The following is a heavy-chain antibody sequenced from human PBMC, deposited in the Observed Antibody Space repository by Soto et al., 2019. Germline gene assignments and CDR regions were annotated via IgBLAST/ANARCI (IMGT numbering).Heavy chain of an antibody. D-gene: IGHD4-17*01. J-gene: IGHJ4*02. Sequence: SGGSLRLSCAASGFTFSDYYMSWIRQAPGKGLEWVSYISSSSSYTNYADSVKGRFTISRDNAKNSLYLQMNSLRAEDTAVYYCARRSRLPDYGQFDYWGQGTLVTVSS. CDR2: ISSSSSYT. V-gene: IGHV3-11*06. CDR1: GFTFSDYY. CDR3: ARRSRLPDYGQFDY.